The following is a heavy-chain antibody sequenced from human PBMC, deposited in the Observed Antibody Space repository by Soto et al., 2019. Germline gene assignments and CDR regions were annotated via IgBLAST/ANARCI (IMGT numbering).Heavy chain of an antibody. CDR3: ARGVTIFGVGSTLFYMDV. Sequence: ASVKVSCKASGYTFTSYDINWVRQATGQGLEWMGWMNPNSGNTGYAQKFQGRVTMTRNTSISTAYMELSSLRSEDTAVYYCARGVTIFGVGSTLFYMDVWGKGTSLTVSS. CDR2: MNPNSGNT. D-gene: IGHD3-3*01. J-gene: IGHJ6*03. CDR1: GYTFTSYD. V-gene: IGHV1-8*01.